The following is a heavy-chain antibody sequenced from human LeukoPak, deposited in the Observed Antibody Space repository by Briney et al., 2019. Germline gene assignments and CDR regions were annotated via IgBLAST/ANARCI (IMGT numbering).Heavy chain of an antibody. D-gene: IGHD5-12*01. CDR2: INPNSGGT. CDR1: GYTFTGYY. CDR3: ARGAMVATLFFDY. J-gene: IGHJ4*02. V-gene: IGHV1-2*02. Sequence: GASVKVSCKASGYTFTGYYMHWVRQAPGQGLEWMGWINPNSGGTNYAPKFQGRVTMTRDTSISTAYMELSRLRSDDTAVYYCARGAMVATLFFDYWGQGTLVTVSS.